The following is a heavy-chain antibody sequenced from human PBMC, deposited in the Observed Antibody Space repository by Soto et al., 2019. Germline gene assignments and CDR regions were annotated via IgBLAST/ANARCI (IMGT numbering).Heavy chain of an antibody. CDR3: ARGSQLERDALDI. CDR2: IYYTGHT. Sequence: QVQLQESGPGLVKPSQTLSLTCSVSGVSINSGGYYWSWIRHHPGKGLEWIGYIYYTGHTFYNASLKSRVAMSLDTSKNQFSLKLRSVTAADTAVYYCARGSQLERDALDIWGQGTMVIVSS. V-gene: IGHV4-31*03. J-gene: IGHJ3*02. CDR1: GVSINSGGYY. D-gene: IGHD1-1*01.